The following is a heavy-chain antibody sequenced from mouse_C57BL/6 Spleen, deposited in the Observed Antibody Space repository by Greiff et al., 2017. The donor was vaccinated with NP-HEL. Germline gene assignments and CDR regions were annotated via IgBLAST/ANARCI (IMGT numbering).Heavy chain of an antibody. CDR3: AKEGYYYGSRGDWFAY. V-gene: IGHV2-5*01. Sequence: VQLQQSGPGLVQPSQSLSITCTVSGFSLTSYGVHWVRQSPGKGLEWLGVIWRGGSTDYNAAFMSRLSITKDNSKSQVFFKMNSLQADDTAIYYCAKEGYYYGSRGDWFAYWGQGTLVTVSA. CDR2: IWRGGST. CDR1: GFSLTSYG. D-gene: IGHD1-1*01. J-gene: IGHJ3*01.